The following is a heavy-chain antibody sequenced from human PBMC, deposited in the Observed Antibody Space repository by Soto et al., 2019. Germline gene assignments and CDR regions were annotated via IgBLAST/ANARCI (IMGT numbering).Heavy chain of an antibody. CDR1: GYTLTEIS. J-gene: IGHJ4*02. V-gene: IGHV1-24*01. D-gene: IGHD2-15*01. CDR2: LDPEDGET. CDR3: AREAVDIDY. Sequence: EASVKVSCKISGYTLTEISMHWVRQPPGKGLEWMGGLDPEDGETIYAQNFQGRVTVTEDTSTDTAYMELSSLRSEDTAVYYCAREAVDIDYWGQGTLVTVSS.